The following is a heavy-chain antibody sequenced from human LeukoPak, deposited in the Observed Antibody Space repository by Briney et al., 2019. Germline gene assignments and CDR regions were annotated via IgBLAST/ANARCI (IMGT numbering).Heavy chain of an antibody. CDR2: IKQDGSEK. CDR3: AKEADDWYPRPFDY. D-gene: IGHD3-9*01. J-gene: IGHJ4*02. CDR1: GFTFSSYW. Sequence: GGSLRLSCAASGFTFSSYWMSWVRQAPGKGLEWVANIKQDGSEKYYVDSVKGRFTISRDNAKNSLYLQMNSLRAEDTAVYYCAKEADDWYPRPFDYWGQGTLVTVSS. V-gene: IGHV3-7*01.